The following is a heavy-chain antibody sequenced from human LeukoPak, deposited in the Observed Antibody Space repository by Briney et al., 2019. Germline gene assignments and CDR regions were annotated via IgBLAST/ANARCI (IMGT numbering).Heavy chain of an antibody. CDR1: GGSFSGYY. Sequence: PSETLSLTCAVYGGSFSGYYWSWIRQPPGKGLEWIGEINHIGSTIYNPSLKSRVTLSVDTSKNQFSLQLSSVTAADTAVYYCARGRLQQAVAGPEGYWGQGTLVTVSS. CDR3: ARGRLQQAVAGPEGY. CDR2: INHIGST. J-gene: IGHJ4*02. V-gene: IGHV4-34*01. D-gene: IGHD6-19*01.